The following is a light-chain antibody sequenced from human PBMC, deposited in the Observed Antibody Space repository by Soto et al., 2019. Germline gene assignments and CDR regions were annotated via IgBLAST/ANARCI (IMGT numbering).Light chain of an antibody. CDR1: QSVSSSY. J-gene: IGKJ1*01. CDR3: QQYGSLPWT. CDR2: GAS. V-gene: IGKV3-20*01. Sequence: EIVLTQSPGTLSLSPGERATLSCRASQSVSSSYLAWYQQKPGQAPRLLIYGASSRATGIPDRFSGSGSGTDFTLTISGLEPEDFAVYYCQQYGSLPWTFGQGTKVDIK.